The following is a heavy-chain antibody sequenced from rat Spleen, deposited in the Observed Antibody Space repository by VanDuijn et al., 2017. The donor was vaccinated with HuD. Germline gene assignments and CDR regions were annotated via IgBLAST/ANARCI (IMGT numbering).Heavy chain of an antibody. CDR2: IVYDGSGI. CDR1: GFTFSDYA. V-gene: IGHV5-17*01. CDR3: AGQFYGYTD. Sequence: EVQLVESGGGLAQPGNSLKLTCSASGFTFSDYAMAWVRQSPKKGLEWVATIVYDGSGIYYRGSVKGRFTISRDNAKSTLYLQMDSLRSEDTASYFCAGQFYGYTDWGQGTLVTVSS. J-gene: IGHJ3*01. D-gene: IGHD1-11*01.